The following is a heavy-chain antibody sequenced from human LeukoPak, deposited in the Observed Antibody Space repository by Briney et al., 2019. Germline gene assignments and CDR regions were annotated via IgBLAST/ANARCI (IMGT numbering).Heavy chain of an antibody. CDR3: ARSHVITIDY. J-gene: IGHJ4*02. CDR1: GFTFSNAW. CDR2: IYSGGST. Sequence: PGGSLRLSCAASGFTFSNAWMSWVRQAPGKGLEWVSVIYSGGSTYYADSVKGRFTISRDNSKNTLYLQMNSLRAEDTAVYYCARSHVITIDYWGQGTLVTVSS. V-gene: IGHV3-66*02. D-gene: IGHD3-22*01.